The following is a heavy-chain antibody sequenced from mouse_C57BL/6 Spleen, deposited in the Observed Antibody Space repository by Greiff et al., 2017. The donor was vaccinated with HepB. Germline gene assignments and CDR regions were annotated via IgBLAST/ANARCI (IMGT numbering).Heavy chain of an antibody. J-gene: IGHJ1*03. CDR2: INPNNGGT. CDR3: ARRAYFDV. V-gene: IGHV1-26*01. Sequence: EVQLQQSGPELVKPGASVKISCKASGYTFTDYYMNWVKQSHGKSLEWIGDINPNNGGTSYNQKFKGKATLTVDKSSSTAYMERRSLTSEDSAVYYCARRAYFDVWGTGTTVTVSS. D-gene: IGHD3-3*01. CDR1: GYTFTDYY.